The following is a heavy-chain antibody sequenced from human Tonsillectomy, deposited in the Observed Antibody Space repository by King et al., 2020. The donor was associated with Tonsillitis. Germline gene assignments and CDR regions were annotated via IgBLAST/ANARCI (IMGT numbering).Heavy chain of an antibody. CDR3: ARDSFDDFWSGYMTT. Sequence: VQLVESGGGVVQPGRSLRLSCAASGFTFSSYAMHWVRQAPGKGLEWVAVISYDGSNKYYADSVKGRFTISRDNSKNTLYLQMNSLRAEDTAVYYCARDSFDDFWSGYMTTWGQGTLVTVSS. V-gene: IGHV3-30-3*01. D-gene: IGHD3-3*01. CDR2: ISYDGSNK. J-gene: IGHJ5*02. CDR1: GFTFSSYA.